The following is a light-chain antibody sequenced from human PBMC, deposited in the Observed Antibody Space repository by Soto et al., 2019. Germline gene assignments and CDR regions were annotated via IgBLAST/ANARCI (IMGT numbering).Light chain of an antibody. Sequence: DIQMTQSPSTLSGSVGDRVTITCRASQTISSWLAWYQQKPGKAPKLLIYKASTLKSGVPSRFSGSGSGTEFTLTISSLQPDDFATYYCQHYNSYSDAFGQGTRWIS. CDR2: KAS. J-gene: IGKJ1*01. CDR3: QHYNSYSDA. CDR1: QTISSW. V-gene: IGKV1-5*03.